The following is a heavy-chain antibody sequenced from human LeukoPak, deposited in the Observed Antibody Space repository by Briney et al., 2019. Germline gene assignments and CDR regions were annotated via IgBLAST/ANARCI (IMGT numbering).Heavy chain of an antibody. CDR2: INQDESVK. CDR1: GFTFTKYW. J-gene: IGHJ4*02. D-gene: IGHD3-22*01. Sequence: PGGSLRLSCAASGFTFTKYWMSWVRQAPGKRLECVASINQDESVKRYVDSAKGRFTISRDNAKNSLYLQMNSLRAEDTALYYCAKDWDSSGLYYFDYWGQGTLVTVSS. CDR3: AKDWDSSGLYYFDY. V-gene: IGHV3-7*03.